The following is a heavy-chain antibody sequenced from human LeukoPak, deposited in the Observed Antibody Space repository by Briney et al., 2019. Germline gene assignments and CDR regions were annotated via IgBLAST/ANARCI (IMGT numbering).Heavy chain of an antibody. V-gene: IGHV3-11*01. J-gene: IGHJ4*02. CDR1: GFTFSEYY. CDR2: ISSSGSTI. Sequence: GGSLRLSCAASGFTFSEYYMSWICQAPGKRLEWVSYISSSGSTIYYADSVKGRFTISRDNAKNSLYLQMNSPRAEDTAVYYCARDFSSKVRGVINYWGQGTLVTVSS. CDR3: ARDFSSKVRGVINY. D-gene: IGHD3-10*01.